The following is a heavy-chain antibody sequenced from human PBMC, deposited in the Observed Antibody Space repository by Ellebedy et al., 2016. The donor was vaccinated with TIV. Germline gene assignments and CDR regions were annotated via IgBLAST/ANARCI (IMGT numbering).Heavy chain of an antibody. D-gene: IGHD2-2*01. CDR3: TRGPAPPGYGMDV. CDR1: GCPVSSTRSY. V-gene: IGHV4-39*07. Sequence: MPSETLSLTCSVSGCPVSSTRSYWAWIRQPPGKGLEYIGSVYDSGSPYYNPSFKSRVTMSLDASKNQFSLKLSSVTAADTAVYYCTRGPAPPGYGMDVWGQGTTVTVSS. CDR2: VYDSGSP. J-gene: IGHJ6*02.